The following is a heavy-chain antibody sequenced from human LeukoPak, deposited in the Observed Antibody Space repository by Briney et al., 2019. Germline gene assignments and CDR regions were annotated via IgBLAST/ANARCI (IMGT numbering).Heavy chain of an antibody. CDR3: ARGSGSYYVY. Sequence: SETLSLTCTVSGDSLRSSYWSWIRQPPGKGLEWIGYIYYSGSTNYNPSLKGRVTISVDTSKNQFSLKLSSVTAADTAVYYCARGSGSYYVYWGQGTLVTVSS. D-gene: IGHD1-26*01. J-gene: IGHJ4*02. V-gene: IGHV4-59*01. CDR2: IYYSGST. CDR1: GDSLRSSY.